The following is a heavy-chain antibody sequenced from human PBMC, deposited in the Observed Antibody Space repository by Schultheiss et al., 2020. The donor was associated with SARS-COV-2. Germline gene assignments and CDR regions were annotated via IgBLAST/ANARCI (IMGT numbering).Heavy chain of an antibody. Sequence: GESLKISCKGSGYSFSSYWIGWVRQMPGKGLEWMGIIYPGDFDTRYSPSFRGQVTISADKSISTAYLQWSSLKASDTAMYYCARKDSSRWYWFDPWGQGTLVTVSS. J-gene: IGHJ5*02. CDR2: IYPGDFDT. CDR3: ARKDSSRWYWFDP. D-gene: IGHD3-22*01. CDR1: GYSFSSYW. V-gene: IGHV5-51*01.